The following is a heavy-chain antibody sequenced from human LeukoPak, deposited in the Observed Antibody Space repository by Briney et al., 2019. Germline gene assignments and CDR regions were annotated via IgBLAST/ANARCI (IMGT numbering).Heavy chain of an antibody. V-gene: IGHV1-69*04. Sequence: SVKVSCKASGGTFSSYAISWVRHAPGQGLEWMGRIIPILGIANYAQKFQGRVTITADKSTSTNYMELSSLRSEDTAVYYCARDRRDTRVRGVITGYFDYWGQGTLVTVSS. D-gene: IGHD3-10*01. CDR1: GGTFSSYA. J-gene: IGHJ4*02. CDR3: ARDRRDTRVRGVITGYFDY. CDR2: IIPILGIA.